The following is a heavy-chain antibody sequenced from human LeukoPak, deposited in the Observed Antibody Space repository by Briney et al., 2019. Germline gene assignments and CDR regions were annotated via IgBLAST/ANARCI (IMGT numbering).Heavy chain of an antibody. Sequence: PSETLSLTCTVSGGSISSGSYYWSWIRQPPGKGLEWIGEINHSGSTNYNPSLKSRVTISVDTSKNQFSLKLSSVTAADTAVYYCARSQDNYVWGSYRYPSWGQGTLVTVSS. D-gene: IGHD3-16*02. V-gene: IGHV4-39*07. CDR3: ARSQDNYVWGSYRYPS. J-gene: IGHJ5*02. CDR2: INHSGST. CDR1: GGSISSGSYY.